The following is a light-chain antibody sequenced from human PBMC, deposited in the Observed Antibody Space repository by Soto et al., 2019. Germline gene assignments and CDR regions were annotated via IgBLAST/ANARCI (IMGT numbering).Light chain of an antibody. CDR1: QTISSW. CDR3: QHYNSYSEA. CDR2: KAS. V-gene: IGKV1-5*03. Sequence: DIQMTPSPSTLSGSAGDRVTITCRASQTISSWLAWYQQKPGKAPKLLIYKASTLKSGVPSRFSGSGSGTEFTLTISSLQPDDFATYYCQHYNSYSEAFGQGTKVDIK. J-gene: IGKJ1*01.